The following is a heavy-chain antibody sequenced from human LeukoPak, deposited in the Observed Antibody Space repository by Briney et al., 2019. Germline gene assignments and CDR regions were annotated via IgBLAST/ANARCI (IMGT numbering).Heavy chain of an antibody. Sequence: GGSLRLSCAASGFTFSSYCMSWIRQAPEKGVEWVANIKQDGTEKYYVDSVKGRFTISRDNAKNSLYLQMNGLRADDTAVYYCARNRYGYNFGYWAQGTLVTVSS. CDR1: GFTFSSYC. J-gene: IGHJ4*02. CDR2: IKQDGTEK. D-gene: IGHD5-24*01. CDR3: ARNRYGYNFGY. V-gene: IGHV3-7*05.